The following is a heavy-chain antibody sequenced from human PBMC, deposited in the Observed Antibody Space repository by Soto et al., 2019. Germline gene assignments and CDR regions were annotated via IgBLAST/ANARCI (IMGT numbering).Heavy chain of an antibody. D-gene: IGHD3-3*01. Sequence: HPGGSLRLSCAASGFTFSSYAMSWVRQAPGKGLEWVSAISGSGGSTYYADSVKGRFTISRDNSKNTLYLQMNSLRAEDTAVYYCAKDLGITTYYDFWSGYYPPIAWGQGTLVTVSS. J-gene: IGHJ4*02. CDR3: AKDLGITTYYDFWSGYYPPIA. V-gene: IGHV3-23*01. CDR1: GFTFSSYA. CDR2: ISGSGGST.